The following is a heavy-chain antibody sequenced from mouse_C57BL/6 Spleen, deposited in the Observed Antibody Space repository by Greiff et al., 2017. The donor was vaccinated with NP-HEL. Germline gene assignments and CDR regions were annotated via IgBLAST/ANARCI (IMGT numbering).Heavy chain of an antibody. Sequence: QVQLQESGAELVKPGASVKLSCKASGYTFTSYWMQWVKQRPGQGLEWIGEIDPSDSYTNYNQKFKGKATLPVDTSSSTAYMQLSSLTSEDSAVYYCARSRDGYFSYFDVWGTGTTVTVSS. CDR2: IDPSDSYT. V-gene: IGHV1-50*01. D-gene: IGHD2-3*01. CDR1: GYTFTSYW. CDR3: ARSRDGYFSYFDV. J-gene: IGHJ1*03.